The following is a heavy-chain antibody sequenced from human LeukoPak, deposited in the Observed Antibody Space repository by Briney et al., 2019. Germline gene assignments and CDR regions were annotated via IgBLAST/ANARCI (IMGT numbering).Heavy chain of an antibody. CDR1: GGSISSSSYY. Sequence: SETLSLTCTVSGGSISSSSYYWGWIRQPPGKGLEWIGSIYYSGSTYYNPSLKSRVTISVDTSKNQFSLKLSSVIAADTAVYYCEAGENILTGYSQYYFDYWGQGTLVTVSS. J-gene: IGHJ4*02. CDR2: IYYSGST. CDR3: EAGENILTGYSQYYFDY. V-gene: IGHV4-39*01. D-gene: IGHD3-9*01.